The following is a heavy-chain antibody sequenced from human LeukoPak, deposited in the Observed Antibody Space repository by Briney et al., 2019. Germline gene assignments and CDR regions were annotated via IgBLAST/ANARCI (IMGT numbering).Heavy chain of an antibody. CDR2: IKHDESEK. V-gene: IGHV3-7*01. CDR1: GFSFNSDW. CDR3: TRRLDD. Sequence: GGSLRLSCAASGFSFNSDWMDWVRQAPGKGLEWVANIKHDESEKNYLNSVKGRFTISRDNAQNSLYLQMNGLRVEDTAVYYCTRRLDDWGQGTLVTVSS. J-gene: IGHJ4*02. D-gene: IGHD3-16*01.